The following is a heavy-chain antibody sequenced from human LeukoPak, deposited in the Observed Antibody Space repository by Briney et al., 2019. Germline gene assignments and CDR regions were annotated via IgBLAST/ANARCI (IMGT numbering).Heavy chain of an antibody. J-gene: IGHJ6*02. D-gene: IGHD4-17*01. CDR3: AKDRRSAWDYYYGMDV. CDR1: GFTFDDYA. V-gene: IGHV3-9*01. Sequence: PGGSLRLSCAASGFTFDDYAMHWVRQAPGKGLEWVSGISWNSGSIGYADSVKGRFTISRDNAKNSLYLQMNSLRAEDTALYYCAKDRRSAWDYYYGMDVWGQGTTVTVSS. CDR2: ISWNSGSI.